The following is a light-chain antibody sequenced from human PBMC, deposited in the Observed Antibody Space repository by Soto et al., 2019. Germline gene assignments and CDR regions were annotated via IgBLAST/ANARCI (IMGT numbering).Light chain of an antibody. CDR3: QQYGSSPPT. J-gene: IGKJ1*01. CDR2: GAS. V-gene: IGKV3-20*01. Sequence: EIVLTQSPGTLSLSPGERATLSCRASQSVSTNYLAWNQRKPGQAPRLLIYGASSRATDIPNRFSGSGSGTDFTLTITRLKAEEFAVYYCQQYGSSPPTFGQGTKVEIK. CDR1: QSVSTNY.